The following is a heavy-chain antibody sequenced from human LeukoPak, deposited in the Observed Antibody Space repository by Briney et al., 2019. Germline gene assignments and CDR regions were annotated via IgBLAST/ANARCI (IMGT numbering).Heavy chain of an antibody. V-gene: IGHV3-53*01. CDR1: GGSISSSNY. J-gene: IGHJ4*02. CDR3: ARRGDGGRSFDY. CDR2: IYVDGRT. Sequence: ETLSLTCAVSGGSISSSNYWSWVRQAPGKGLEWVSLIYVDGRTYYADSVKGRFTISRDNSKNTLYLQVNSLRAEDTAVYYCARRGDGGRSFDYWGQGTLVTVSS. D-gene: IGHD4-23*01.